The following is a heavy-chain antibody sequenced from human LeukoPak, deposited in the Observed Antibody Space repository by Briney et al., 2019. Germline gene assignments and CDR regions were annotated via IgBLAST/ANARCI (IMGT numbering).Heavy chain of an antibody. CDR1: GFTFSSYG. Sequence: HPGGSLRLSCAASGFTFSSYGMHWVRQAPGKGLEWVAYIQYDGSNEQFADSVKGRFSISRDSSKNILYLQVNSLRAEDTAVYYCARGGSYLSAFDIWGRGTMVTVSS. V-gene: IGHV3-30*02. D-gene: IGHD1-26*01. CDR3: ARGGSYLSAFDI. CDR2: IQYDGSNE. J-gene: IGHJ3*02.